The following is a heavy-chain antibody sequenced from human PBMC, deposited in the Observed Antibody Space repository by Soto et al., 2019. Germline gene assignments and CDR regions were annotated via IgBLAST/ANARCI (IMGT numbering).Heavy chain of an antibody. J-gene: IGHJ4*02. D-gene: IGHD3-9*01. Sequence: GASVKVSCKASGYTFTSYGISWVRQAPGQGLEWMGWISAYNGNTNYAQKLQGRVTMTTDTSTSTAYMELRSLRSDDTAVYYCVSLSVVLRYFDWLLDYFDYWGKGTLVTVSS. V-gene: IGHV1-18*01. CDR3: VSLSVVLRYFDWLLDYFDY. CDR2: ISAYNGNT. CDR1: GYTFTSYG.